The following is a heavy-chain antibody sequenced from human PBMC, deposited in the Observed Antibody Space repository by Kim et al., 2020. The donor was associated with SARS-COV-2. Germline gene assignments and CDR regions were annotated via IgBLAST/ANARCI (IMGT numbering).Heavy chain of an antibody. CDR3: ARDRIAARPNYYDYYGMDV. CDR1: GYTFTGYY. J-gene: IGHJ6*02. D-gene: IGHD6-6*01. V-gene: IGHV1-2*02. Sequence: ASVKVSCKASGYTFTGYYMHWVRQAPGQGLEWMGWINPNSGGTNYAQKFQGRVTMTRDTSISTAYMELSRLRSDDTAVYYCARDRIAARPNYYDYYGMDVWDQGTTVTVSS. CDR2: INPNSGGT.